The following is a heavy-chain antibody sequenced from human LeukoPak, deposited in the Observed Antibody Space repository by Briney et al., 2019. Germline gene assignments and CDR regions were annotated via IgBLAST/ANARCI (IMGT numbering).Heavy chain of an antibody. CDR2: IYYSGNT. CDR3: AKGYNYGPFDY. Sequence: PSETLSLTCTVSGGSISNGGYYWNWIRQHPGKGLEWIGYIYYSGNTYYNPSPKSRVTISVDTSKNQFSLKLSSVTAADTAVYYCAKGYNYGPFDYWGQGTLVTVSS. CDR1: GGSISNGGYY. D-gene: IGHD5-18*01. V-gene: IGHV4-31*03. J-gene: IGHJ4*02.